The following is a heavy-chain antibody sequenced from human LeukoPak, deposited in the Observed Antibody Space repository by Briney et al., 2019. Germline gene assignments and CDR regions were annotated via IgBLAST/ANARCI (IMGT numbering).Heavy chain of an antibody. D-gene: IGHD4-23*01. Sequence: PGGSLRLSCAASGFTFSTYSMNWVRQAPGKGLEWVSYISSSSTAIYCADSVKGRFTISRDNARNSLCLQMNSLRDEDTAVYYCAREIYGGCLNSWGQGTLVTVSS. CDR3: AREIYGGCLNS. CDR1: GFTFSTYS. J-gene: IGHJ4*02. CDR2: ISSSSTAI. V-gene: IGHV3-48*02.